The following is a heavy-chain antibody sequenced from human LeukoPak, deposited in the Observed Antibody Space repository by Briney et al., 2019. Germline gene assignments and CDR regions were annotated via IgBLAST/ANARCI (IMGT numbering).Heavy chain of an antibody. CDR2: ICSDGGCT. CDR3: ARATFGVVSTYAFDI. D-gene: IGHD3-3*01. J-gene: IGHJ3*02. CDR1: GFTFSSFA. V-gene: IGHV3-64*01. Sequence: GGSLRLSCAASGFTFSSFAMHWVRQAPGKQLEYVSAICSDGGCTYYANSVKGRFTISRDNAKNTLYLQMNSLRAEDTAVYYCARATFGVVSTYAFDIWGQGTMVTVSS.